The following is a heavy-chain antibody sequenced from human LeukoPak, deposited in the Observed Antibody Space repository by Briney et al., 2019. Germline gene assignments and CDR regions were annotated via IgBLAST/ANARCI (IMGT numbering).Heavy chain of an antibody. Sequence: GGSLRLSCAASGLSVRSNFMSWVRQAPGKGLEWVSVIYSGGSTYYADSVKGRFTISRDNAKNTLYLQMNSLRAEDTAVYYCAKVMKGKERLNNVRGVIIKTAGLYYMDVWGKGTTVTVSS. D-gene: IGHD3-10*02. J-gene: IGHJ6*03. CDR1: GLSVRSNF. CDR3: AKVMKGKERLNNVRGVIIKTAGLYYMDV. V-gene: IGHV3-53*01. CDR2: IYSGGST.